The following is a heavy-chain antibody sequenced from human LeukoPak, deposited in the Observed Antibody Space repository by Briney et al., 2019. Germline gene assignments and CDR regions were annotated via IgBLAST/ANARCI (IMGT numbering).Heavy chain of an antibody. J-gene: IGHJ6*03. V-gene: IGHV3-30*02. CDR1: GFTFSSYG. D-gene: IGHD6-6*01. CDR2: IRYDGSNK. CDR3: AKDPIAALSVYYYYYMDV. Sequence: PGGSLRLSCAASGFTFSSYGMHWVRQAPGKGLEWVAFIRYDGSNKYYADSVKGRFTISRDNSKNTLYLQMNSLRAEDTAVYYCAKDPIAALSVYYYYYMDVWGKGTTVTVSS.